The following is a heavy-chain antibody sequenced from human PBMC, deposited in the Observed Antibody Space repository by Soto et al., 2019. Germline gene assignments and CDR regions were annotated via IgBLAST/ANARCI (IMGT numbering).Heavy chain of an antibody. J-gene: IGHJ4*02. CDR3: ARGGKLEVSGIFDY. CDR1: GFTFSDYY. V-gene: IGHV3-11*01. Sequence: QVQLVESGGGLVKPGGSLRLSCAASGFTFSDYYMTWIRQAPGKGLEWVSYISNTGYSIFYADSVKGRFTISRDNAKNSLYLQMNSLRAEDTAVYYCARGGKLEVSGIFDYWGQGTLVNVSS. CDR2: ISNTGYSI. D-gene: IGHD2-8*02.